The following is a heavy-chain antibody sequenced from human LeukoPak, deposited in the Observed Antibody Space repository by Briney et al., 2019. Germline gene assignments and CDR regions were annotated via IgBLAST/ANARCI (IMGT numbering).Heavy chain of an antibody. V-gene: IGHV3-23*01. CDR3: VTGAGRSGGD. Sequence: GGSLRLSCLTSGFTLSTNAMSWVRQAPGKGLEWISGISGSGASTYYADSVKGRFTISRDNVKNSLYLQMNSLRADDTALYYCVTGAGRSGGDWGQGALVIVSS. CDR1: GFTLSTNA. J-gene: IGHJ4*02. CDR2: ISGSGAST. D-gene: IGHD3-10*01.